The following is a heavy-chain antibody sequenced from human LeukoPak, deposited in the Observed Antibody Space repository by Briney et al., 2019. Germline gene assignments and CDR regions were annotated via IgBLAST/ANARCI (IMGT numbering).Heavy chain of an antibody. CDR1: GDSFSSSSYF. Sequence: SETLSLTCTVSGDSFSSSSYFWGWIRQPPGKGFEWIGSIYYSGSTYYNPSLKSRVTISVDTSKNQFSLKLSSVTAADTAVYYCARPAHFLGYCSGGSCGYFDYWGQGTLVTVSS. J-gene: IGHJ4*02. D-gene: IGHD2-15*01. V-gene: IGHV4-39*01. CDR3: ARPAHFLGYCSGGSCGYFDY. CDR2: IYYSGST.